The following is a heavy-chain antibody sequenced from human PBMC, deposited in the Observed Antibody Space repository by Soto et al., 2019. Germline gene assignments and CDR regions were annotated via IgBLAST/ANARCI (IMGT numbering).Heavy chain of an antibody. V-gene: IGHV1-18*01. CDR2: ISAYNGNT. D-gene: IGHD4-4*01. J-gene: IGHJ4*01. CDR1: GYTFTSYG. Sequence: ASVKVSCKASGYTFTSYGISWVRQAPGQGLEWVGWISAYNGNTNYAQKLQGRDTMTTDTSTSTAYMELRSLRSDDTAVYYCARDSINDYSNEDDYWGHGTLVTVSS. CDR3: ARDSINDYSNEDDY.